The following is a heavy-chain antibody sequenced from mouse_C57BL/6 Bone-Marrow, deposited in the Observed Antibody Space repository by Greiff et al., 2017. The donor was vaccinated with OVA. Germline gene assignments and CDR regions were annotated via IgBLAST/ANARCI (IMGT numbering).Heavy chain of an antibody. CDR1: GYTFTSYW. Sequence: QVQLQQPGAELVKPGASVKLSCKASGYTFTSYWMQWVKQRPGQGLEWIGEIDPSDSYTNYNQKFKGKATLTVDTSSSTAYMQLSSLTSEDSAVYYGARSGSSSAWFAYWGQGTLVTVSA. CDR2: IDPSDSYT. D-gene: IGHD1-1*01. CDR3: ARSGSSSAWFAY. J-gene: IGHJ3*01. V-gene: IGHV1-50*01.